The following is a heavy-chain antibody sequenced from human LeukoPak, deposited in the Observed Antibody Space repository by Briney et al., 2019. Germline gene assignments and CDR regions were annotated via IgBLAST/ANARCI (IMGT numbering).Heavy chain of an antibody. V-gene: IGHV3-7*03. J-gene: IGHJ6*02. Sequence: PGGSLRLSCAASGFTFSRYWMNWARQAPGKGLEGVASINHNGNVNYYVDSVKGRFTISRDNAKNSLYLQMSNLRAEDTAVYFCARGGGLDVWGQGATVTVSS. D-gene: IGHD3-16*01. CDR1: GFTFSRYW. CDR3: ARGGGLDV. CDR2: INHNGNVN.